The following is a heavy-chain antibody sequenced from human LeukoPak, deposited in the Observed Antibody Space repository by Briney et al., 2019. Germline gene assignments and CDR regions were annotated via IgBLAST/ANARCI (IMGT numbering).Heavy chain of an antibody. Sequence: SETLSLTCTVSGGSISSGDYYWSWIRQPPGKGLEWIGYIYYSGSTYYNPSLKSRVTISVDTSKNQFSLKLSSVTAADTAVYYCARNTVTGYYFDYWGLGTLVTVSS. CDR3: ARNTVTGYYFDY. CDR2: IYYSGST. V-gene: IGHV4-30-4*01. CDR1: GGSISSGDYY. D-gene: IGHD4-17*01. J-gene: IGHJ4*02.